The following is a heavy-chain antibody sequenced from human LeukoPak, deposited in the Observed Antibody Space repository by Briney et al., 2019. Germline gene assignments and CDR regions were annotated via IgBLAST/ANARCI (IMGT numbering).Heavy chain of an antibody. Sequence: GASVKVSCKASGGTFSSYAISWVRQAPGQGLEWMGGIIPIFGTANYAQKFQGRVTITTDESTSTAYMELSSLRSEDTAVYYCARVVVVPAAIGPAAYYYYYMDVWGKGTTVTVSS. CDR2: IIPIFGTA. CDR3: ARVVVVPAAIGPAAYYYYYMDV. D-gene: IGHD2-2*01. J-gene: IGHJ6*03. V-gene: IGHV1-69*05. CDR1: GGTFSSYA.